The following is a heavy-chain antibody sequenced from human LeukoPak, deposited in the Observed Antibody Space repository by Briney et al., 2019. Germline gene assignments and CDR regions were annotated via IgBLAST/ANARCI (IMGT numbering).Heavy chain of an antibody. V-gene: IGHV4-39*01. CDR1: GGSLSSISYY. J-gene: IGHJ5*02. CDR2: IYFRGST. D-gene: IGHD6-19*01. CDR3: GRLGYSSRNWFDP. Sequence: SETLSLTRSVWGGSLSSISYYWGWIRQPPGRGVEWIGSIYFRGSTYYNPSLKSRVTISVDTSKNQFSLKLSSVTAADTAVYYCGRLGYSSRNWFDPWGQGTLVTVSS.